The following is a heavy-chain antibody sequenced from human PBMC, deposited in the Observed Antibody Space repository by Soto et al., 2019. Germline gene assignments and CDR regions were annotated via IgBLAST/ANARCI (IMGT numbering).Heavy chain of an antibody. CDR3: ARAVLVPAARVFWFDP. CDR1: GYTFTSYG. J-gene: IGHJ5*02. Sequence: QVQLVQSGAEVKKPGASVKVSCKASGYTFTSYGISWVRQAPGQGLEWMGWISAYNGNTNYAQKLQGRVTMTTDTSTSTADMELRSLRSDDTAVYYCARAVLVPAARVFWFDPWGQGTLVTVSS. D-gene: IGHD2-2*01. V-gene: IGHV1-18*01. CDR2: ISAYNGNT.